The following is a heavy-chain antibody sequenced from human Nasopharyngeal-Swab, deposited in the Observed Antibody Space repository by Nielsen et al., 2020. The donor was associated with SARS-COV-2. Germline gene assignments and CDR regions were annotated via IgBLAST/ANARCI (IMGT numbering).Heavy chain of an antibody. V-gene: IGHV4-39*01. CDR2: IYYSGST. Sequence: SETLSLTCTVSGGSISSGGYYWGWIRQPPGKGLEWIGSIYYSGSTYYNPSLKSRVTISVDTSKNQFSLKLSSVTAADTAVYYCARVVPAAHDAFDIWGQGTMVTVSS. J-gene: IGHJ3*02. CDR1: GGSISSGGYY. CDR3: ARVVPAAHDAFDI. D-gene: IGHD2-2*01.